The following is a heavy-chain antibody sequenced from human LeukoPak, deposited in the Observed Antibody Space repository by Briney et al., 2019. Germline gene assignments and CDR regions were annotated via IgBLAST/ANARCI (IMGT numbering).Heavy chain of an antibody. D-gene: IGHD2-21*01. CDR1: GSTFSSYG. V-gene: IGHV3-33*01. CDR2: IWYDGSNK. Sequence: GGSLRLSCAASGSTFSSYGMHWVRQAPGKGLEWVAVIWYDGSNKYYADSVKGRFTISRDNSKNTLYLQMNSLRAEDTAVYYCAREAYCGYHIYFDYWGQGTLVTVSS. CDR3: AREAYCGYHIYFDY. J-gene: IGHJ4*02.